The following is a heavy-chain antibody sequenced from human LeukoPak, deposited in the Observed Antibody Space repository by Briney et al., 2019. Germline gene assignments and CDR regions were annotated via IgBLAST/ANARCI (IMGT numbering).Heavy chain of an antibody. D-gene: IGHD3-9*01. Sequence: GGSLRLSCAASGFTFSSYAMSLVRQAPGKGLEWVSAISGSGGSTYYADSVKGRFTISRDNSKNTLYLQMNSLRAEDTAVYYCAKDQGYDILTGYYKRALGFDYWGQGTLVTVSS. V-gene: IGHV3-23*01. CDR2: ISGSGGST. J-gene: IGHJ4*02. CDR3: AKDQGYDILTGYYKRALGFDY. CDR1: GFTFSSYA.